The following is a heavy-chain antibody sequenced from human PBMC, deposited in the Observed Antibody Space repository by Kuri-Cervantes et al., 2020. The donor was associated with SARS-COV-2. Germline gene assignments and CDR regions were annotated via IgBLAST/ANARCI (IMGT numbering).Heavy chain of an antibody. D-gene: IGHD1-14*01. Sequence: LRLSCTVSGDSISFGTYSWTWIRQTPGKGLEWIGYIYHSGHTHYNPSLRGRVTMSVDTFKNQFSLKLNSVAAADTAVYYCARDQNRNFGHGWFDPWGQGALVTVSS. J-gene: IGHJ5*02. CDR2: IYHSGHT. V-gene: IGHV4-30-2*01. CDR3: ARDQNRNFGHGWFDP. CDR1: GDSISFGTYS.